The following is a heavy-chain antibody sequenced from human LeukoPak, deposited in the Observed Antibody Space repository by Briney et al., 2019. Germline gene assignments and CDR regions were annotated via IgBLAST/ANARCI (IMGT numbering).Heavy chain of an antibody. Sequence: TGGSLRLSCAASGFIFSQYSMNWVRQAPGKGLEWVSYISSSGSTIYYADSVKGRFTISRDNAKNSLYLQMNSLRAEDTAVYYCAVGPFDSDYYYYGMDVWGQGTTVTVSS. D-gene: IGHD3-9*01. CDR2: ISSSGSTI. J-gene: IGHJ6*02. V-gene: IGHV3-48*04. CDR1: GFIFSQYS. CDR3: AVGPFDSDYYYYGMDV.